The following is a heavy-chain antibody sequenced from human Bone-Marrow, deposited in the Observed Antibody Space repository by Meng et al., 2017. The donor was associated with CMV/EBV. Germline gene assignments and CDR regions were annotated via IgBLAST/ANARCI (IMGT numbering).Heavy chain of an antibody. D-gene: IGHD1-1*01. Sequence: SETLSFTCTVPGGSISSYYWSWIRQPPGKGLEWIGYIYYSGSTNYNPSLKSRVTISVDTSKNQFSLKLSSVTAADTAVYYCATDLAIIWNGGTLFDIWGQGTMVTV. CDR3: ATDLAIIWNGGTLFDI. CDR2: IYYSGST. CDR1: GGSISSYY. V-gene: IGHV4-59*01. J-gene: IGHJ3*02.